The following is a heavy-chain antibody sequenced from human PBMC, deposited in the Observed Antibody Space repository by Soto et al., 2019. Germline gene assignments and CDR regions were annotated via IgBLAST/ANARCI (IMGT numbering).Heavy chain of an antibody. V-gene: IGHV3-7*01. D-gene: IGHD5-12*01. CDR3: ARVLQRGYTGYDHDY. CDR1: GFTFSTYW. Sequence: GGSLRLSCAASGFTFSTYWMSWVRQAPGKGLEWVANIKQDGSEKYYVDSVKGRFTISRDNARNSLYLQMNSLRAEDTAVYYCARVLQRGYTGYDHDYWGQGTLVTVSS. CDR2: IKQDGSEK. J-gene: IGHJ4*02.